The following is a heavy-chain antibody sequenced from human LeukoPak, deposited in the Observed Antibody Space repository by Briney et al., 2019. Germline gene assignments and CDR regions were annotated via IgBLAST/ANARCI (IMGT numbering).Heavy chain of an antibody. D-gene: IGHD3-10*01. CDR1: GFTFSSHA. V-gene: IGHV3-23*01. Sequence: PGGSLRLSCAASGFTFSSHAMTWVRQAPGKGLDWVSGISGSGGSTYYADSVRGRFTISRDNSKNTLYLQVNSLRAEDTAVYYCAKVRLLWFGELLSRGLDTFDIWGQGTMVTVSS. CDR2: ISGSGGST. J-gene: IGHJ3*02. CDR3: AKVRLLWFGELLSRGLDTFDI.